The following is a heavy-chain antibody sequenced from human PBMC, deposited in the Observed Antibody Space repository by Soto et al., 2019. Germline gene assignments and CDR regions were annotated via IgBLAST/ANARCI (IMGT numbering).Heavy chain of an antibody. CDR3: ARHVEWEIFYYFEH. CDR2: FFYNKNT. CDR1: GGSISSGGYY. D-gene: IGHD1-26*01. Sequence: SETLSLTCTVSGGSISSGGYYWSWIRQHPGKGLEWIGSFFYNKNTYYNPSLKSRVTISVDTSKMQFSLNLTSVTAADTAVYYCARHVEWEIFYYFEHWGQGT. J-gene: IGHJ4*01. V-gene: IGHV4-39*01.